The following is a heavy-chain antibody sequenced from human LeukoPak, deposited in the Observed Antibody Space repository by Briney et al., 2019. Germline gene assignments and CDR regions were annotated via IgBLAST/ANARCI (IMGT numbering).Heavy chain of an antibody. J-gene: IGHJ6*02. V-gene: IGHV4-59*08. CDR1: GGSISSYY. CDR2: IYYSGST. Sequence: PSETLSLTCTVSGGSISSYYWSGIRQPPGKGLEWIGYIYYSGSTNYNPSLKSRVTISVDTSKNQFSLKLSSVTAADTAVYYCARGRVCSGGSCYDYGMDVWGQGTTVTVSS. CDR3: ARGRVCSGGSCYDYGMDV. D-gene: IGHD2-15*01.